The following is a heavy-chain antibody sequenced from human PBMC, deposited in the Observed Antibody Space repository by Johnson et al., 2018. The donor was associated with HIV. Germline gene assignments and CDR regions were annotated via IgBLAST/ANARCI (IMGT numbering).Heavy chain of an antibody. D-gene: IGHD6-13*01. CDR3: ARVRTAAGFDAFDI. Sequence: QVQLVESGGGVVQPGRSLRLSCAASGFTFSSYGMHWVRQAPGKGLEWVAVISYDGSNKYYADSVKGRFTISRDNSKNTLYLQMNSLRAEDTALYYCARVRTAAGFDAFDIWGQGTVVTVSS. V-gene: IGHV3-30*03. CDR1: GFTFSSYG. J-gene: IGHJ3*02. CDR2: ISYDGSNK.